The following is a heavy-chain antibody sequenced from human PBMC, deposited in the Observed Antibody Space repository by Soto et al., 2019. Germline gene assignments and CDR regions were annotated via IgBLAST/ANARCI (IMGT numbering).Heavy chain of an antibody. CDR2: INEDGSTK. Sequence: RGSLRLSCAASGFTFSSYYLSWVRLAPGKGLEWVAIINEDGSTKYSVDSVKGRFTISRDNAQNSLYLQMNSLRAEDTAVYYCVGAQGFLMTYWSQGTLVTVSS. D-gene: IGHD3-3*01. V-gene: IGHV3-7*01. J-gene: IGHJ4*02. CDR1: GFTFSSYY. CDR3: VGAQGFLMTY.